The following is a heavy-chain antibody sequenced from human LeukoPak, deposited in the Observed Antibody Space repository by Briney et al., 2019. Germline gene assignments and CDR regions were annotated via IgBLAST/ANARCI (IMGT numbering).Heavy chain of an antibody. Sequence: PSETLSLTCTVSGGSISSGGYYWSWIRQHPGKGLEWIGYIYYSGSTYYNPSLKSRVTISVDTYKNQFSLKLSSVTAADTAVYYCARWSEAAAFDYWGQGTLVTVSS. CDR2: IYYSGST. D-gene: IGHD6-19*01. CDR1: GGSISSGGYY. V-gene: IGHV4-31*03. J-gene: IGHJ4*02. CDR3: ARWSEAAAFDY.